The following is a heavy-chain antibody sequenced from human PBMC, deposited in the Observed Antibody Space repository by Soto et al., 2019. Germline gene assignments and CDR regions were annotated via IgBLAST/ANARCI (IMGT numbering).Heavy chain of an antibody. V-gene: IGHV3-23*01. CDR2: ISGGGDAT. Sequence: EVQLLESGGGLVQPGGSLTLSCAASGFTFSEFAMNWVRQAPGKGLEWVSGISGGGDATFYADSVKGRFTISRVQSKNAVYLQMNGLRADDTVVYYCVEKIAGTTTSVAYWSFDLWGRGTLVTVSS. CDR1: GFTFSEFA. CDR3: VEKIAGTTTSVAYWSFDL. D-gene: IGHD6-13*01. J-gene: IGHJ2*01.